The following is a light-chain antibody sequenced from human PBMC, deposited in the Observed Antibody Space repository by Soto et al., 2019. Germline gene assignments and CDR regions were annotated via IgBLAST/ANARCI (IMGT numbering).Light chain of an antibody. Sequence: DIQMTQSPSTLSASVGDRVTITCRASQSISSWLAWYQQKPGKAPKLLIYKASSLESGVPSRFSGSGSGTEFTLTISSLQPDDFATYYCQQYNSYPYTFGQGAKLEIK. CDR2: KAS. CDR3: QQYNSYPYT. V-gene: IGKV1-5*03. J-gene: IGKJ2*01. CDR1: QSISSW.